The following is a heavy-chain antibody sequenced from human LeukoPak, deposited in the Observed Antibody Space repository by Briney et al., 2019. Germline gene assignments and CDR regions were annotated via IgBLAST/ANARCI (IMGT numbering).Heavy chain of an antibody. V-gene: IGHV3-7*01. J-gene: IGHJ6*02. Sequence: GGSLRLSCVDSGFTSSSYWMSWVRQAPGKGLEWVANIKQDGSDKYYVDSVKGRFTISRDNAKNSLYLQMNSLRAEDTAVYYCASSYCSTTSCYGGYVMDVWGQGTTVTVSS. CDR3: ASSYCSTTSCYGGYVMDV. D-gene: IGHD2-2*01. CDR2: IKQDGSDK. CDR1: GFTSSSYW.